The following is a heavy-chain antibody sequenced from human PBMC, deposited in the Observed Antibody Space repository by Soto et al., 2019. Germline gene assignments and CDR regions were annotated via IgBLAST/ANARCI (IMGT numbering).Heavy chain of an antibody. J-gene: IGHJ4*02. CDR2: ISAYNGTA. D-gene: IGHD3-22*01. Sequence: ASVKVSCKASGYTFTSYGISWVRQAPGQGLEWMGWISAYNGTANYAQKFQGRVTITADESTSTAYMELSSLRSEDTAVYYCARDPYYYDSSGSPGYWGQGTLVTVSS. V-gene: IGHV1-18*01. CDR1: GYTFTSYG. CDR3: ARDPYYYDSSGSPGY.